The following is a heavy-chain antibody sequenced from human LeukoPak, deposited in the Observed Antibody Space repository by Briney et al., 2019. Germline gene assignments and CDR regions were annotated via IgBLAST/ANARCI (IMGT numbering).Heavy chain of an antibody. CDR1: GYTFTDYY. CDR3: ARELEISTGTTPFDY. D-gene: IGHD1-7*01. Sequence: ASVKVSCKTSGYTFTDYYIHWVRQAPGQGLDWMGWINPNSGGTYYARKFQGRVTMTRDTSISTAYMELSRLKSDDTAVYYCARELEISTGTTPFDYWGQGTLVTVSS. J-gene: IGHJ4*02. V-gene: IGHV1-2*02. CDR2: INPNSGGT.